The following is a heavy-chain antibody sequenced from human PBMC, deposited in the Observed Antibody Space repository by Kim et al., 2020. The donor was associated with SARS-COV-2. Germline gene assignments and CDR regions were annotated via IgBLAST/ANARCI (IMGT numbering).Heavy chain of an antibody. V-gene: IGHV3-7*01. J-gene: IGHJ4*02. Sequence: GGSLRLSCVASGFNFNSYTMTWVRQAPGKGLECVAKMREDGTEIRYADSVQGRFTISRDNARNSLYLQMNSLRVEDTAVYYCARGGRRYFDYYGQGTPVT. D-gene: IGHD3-9*01. CDR1: GFNFNSYT. CDR2: MREDGTEI. CDR3: ARGGRRYFDY.